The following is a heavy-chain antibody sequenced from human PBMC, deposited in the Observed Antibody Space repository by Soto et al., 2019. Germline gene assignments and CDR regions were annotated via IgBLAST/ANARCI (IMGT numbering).Heavy chain of an antibody. V-gene: IGHV2-5*01. CDR2: IYWNDDK. Sequence: SGPTLVNPTQTLTLTCALSGFSVSARGVGVGWIRQPPGKALEWLAIIYWNDDKLYRPSLQSRLTITKDTFKNQVVLTMTNMDPVDTATYYCARIPSTSPWEYGMDVWGQGTTVTVSS. CDR3: ARIPSTSPWEYGMDV. D-gene: IGHD1-26*01. J-gene: IGHJ6*02. CDR1: GFSVSARGVG.